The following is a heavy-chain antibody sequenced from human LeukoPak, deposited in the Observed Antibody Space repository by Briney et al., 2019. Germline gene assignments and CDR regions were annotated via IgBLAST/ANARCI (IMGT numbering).Heavy chain of an antibody. CDR1: GGSFSGYY. V-gene: IGHV4-34*01. Sequence: PETLSLTCAVYGGSFSGYYWSWIRQPPGKGLEWIGEINHSGSTNYNPSLKSRVTISVDTSKNQFSLKLSSVTAADTAVYYCARVKSDYYYYMDVWGKGTTVTVSS. CDR2: INHSGST. CDR3: ARVKSDYYYYMDV. J-gene: IGHJ6*03.